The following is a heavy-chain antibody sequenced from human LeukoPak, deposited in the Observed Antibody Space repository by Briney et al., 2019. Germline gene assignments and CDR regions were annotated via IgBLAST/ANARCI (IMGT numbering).Heavy chain of an antibody. J-gene: IGHJ4*02. D-gene: IGHD4-17*01. V-gene: IGHV3-23*01. Sequence: GGSLRLSCAASGFTFSSYAMSWVRQAPGKGLKWVSTISGTGGTTSYADSVKGRFTISRDSSKNTLHLQMNSLRAEDTAVYYCAKDLPDYGDYVEGYWGQGILVTVSS. CDR2: ISGTGGTT. CDR1: GFTFSSYA. CDR3: AKDLPDYGDYVEGY.